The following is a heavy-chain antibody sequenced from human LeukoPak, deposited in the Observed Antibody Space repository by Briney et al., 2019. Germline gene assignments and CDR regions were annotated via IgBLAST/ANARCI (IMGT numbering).Heavy chain of an antibody. CDR3: ARWGYCTNGVCYRNWFDP. V-gene: IGHV1-69*13. J-gene: IGHJ5*02. D-gene: IGHD2-8*01. CDR1: GGTFSSYA. CDR2: IIPIFGTA. Sequence: SVKVSCKASGGTFSSYAISWVRQAPGQGLEWMGRIIPIFGTANYAQKFQGRVTITADESTSTAYMELSSLRSEDTAVYYCARWGYCTNGVCYRNWFDPWGQGTLVTVSS.